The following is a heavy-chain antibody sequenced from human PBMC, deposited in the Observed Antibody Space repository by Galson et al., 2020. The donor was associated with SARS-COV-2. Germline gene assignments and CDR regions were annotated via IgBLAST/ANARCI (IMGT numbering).Heavy chain of an antibody. CDR3: VRRLYAIPHGMGV. CDR2: IYPGDSDT. V-gene: IGHV5-51*01. J-gene: IGHJ6*02. D-gene: IGHD2-8*01. CDR1: GYSFTNYW. Sequence: HGESLKISCKASGYSFTNYWIGWVRQMPGKGLEWMGIIYPGDSDTRYSPSFQGQVTVSADKSITTAYLQWSSLKASATAIYYCVRRLYAIPHGMGVWGHGTTVTVSS.